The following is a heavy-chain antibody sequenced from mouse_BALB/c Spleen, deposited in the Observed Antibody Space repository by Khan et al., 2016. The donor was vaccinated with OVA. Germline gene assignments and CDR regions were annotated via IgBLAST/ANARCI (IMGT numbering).Heavy chain of an antibody. D-gene: IGHD2-10*02. CDR1: GYTFTSYF. CDR3: ARAEYGSFAC. V-gene: IGHV1S56*01. CDR2: IYPGNVNT. Sequence: VQLQQSGPELVKPGDSVRISCKASGYTFTSYFIHWVKQRPGQGLEWIGWIYPGNVNTEYNERFTGKATLTADKSSSTTYMQLSSLTSEDPAVYSSARAEYGSFACWGQGTLVTVSA. J-gene: IGHJ3*01.